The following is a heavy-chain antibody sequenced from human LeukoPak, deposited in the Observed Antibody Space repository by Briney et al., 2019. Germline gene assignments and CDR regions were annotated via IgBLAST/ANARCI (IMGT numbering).Heavy chain of an antibody. CDR1: GVSITTKNW. CDR3: SRENGAFSPFGY. CDR2: DSLSGLT. Sequence: SGTLSLTCGASGVSITTKNWWSWVRQPPGQGLEWIGEDSLSGLTNYNPSLSSRVIMARDTAKNPLYLHLTCVTAADTAVYYFSRENGAFSPFGYWGQGYLVTVLS. D-gene: IGHD2-8*01. V-gene: IGHV4-4*02. J-gene: IGHJ4*02.